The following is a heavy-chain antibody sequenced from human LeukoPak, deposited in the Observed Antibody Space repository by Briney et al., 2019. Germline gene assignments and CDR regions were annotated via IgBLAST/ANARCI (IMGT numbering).Heavy chain of an antibody. CDR3: ARAVVAATNWFDP. J-gene: IGHJ5*02. D-gene: IGHD2-15*01. CDR2: IYHSGST. V-gene: IGHV4-38-2*01. Sequence: SETLSLACAVSGYSISRGYYWGWIRQPPGKGLEWIGSIYHSGSTYYNPSLKSRVTISVDTSKNQFSLNLSSVTAADTAVYYCARAVVAATNWFDPWGQGTLVTVSS. CDR1: GYSISRGYY.